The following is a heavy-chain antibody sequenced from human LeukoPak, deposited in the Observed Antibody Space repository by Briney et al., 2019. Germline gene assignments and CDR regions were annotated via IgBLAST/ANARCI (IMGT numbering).Heavy chain of an antibody. CDR2: ISAYNGNT. CDR3: ASSIAVAGTSLDY. Sequence: ASVKVSCKASGGTFSSYAISWVRQAPGQGLEWMGWISAYNGNTNYAQKLQGRVTMTTDTSTSTAYMELRSLRSDDTAVYYCASSIAVAGTSLDYWGQGTLVTVSS. CDR1: GGTFSSYA. J-gene: IGHJ4*02. V-gene: IGHV1-18*01. D-gene: IGHD6-19*01.